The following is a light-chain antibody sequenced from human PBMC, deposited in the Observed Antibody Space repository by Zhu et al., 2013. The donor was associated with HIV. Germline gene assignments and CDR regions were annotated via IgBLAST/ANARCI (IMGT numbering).Light chain of an antibody. CDR1: QNVSSF. V-gene: IGKV3-20*01. CDR2: GTS. J-gene: IGKJ2*01. CDR3: QQYDTSTPMYT. Sequence: EIVLTQSPGTLSLSPGERATLSCRASQNVSSFLAWYQQIPGQAPRLLISGTSNRATGIPDRFSGSGSGTDFTLTISGVEPEDFAKYYCQQYDTSTPMYTFGQGTNLEIK.